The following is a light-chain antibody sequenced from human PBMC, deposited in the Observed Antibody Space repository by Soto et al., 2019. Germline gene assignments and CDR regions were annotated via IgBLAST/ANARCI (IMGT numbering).Light chain of an antibody. CDR3: QQYAGSPRT. J-gene: IGKJ1*01. CDR1: QNLGTLY. CDR2: SAS. Sequence: EIVLTQSPGTLSLSPGERGTLSCRASQNLGTLYLAWFQQKSGHAPRLLIYSASRRATGIPDRFTGSGSGTDFTLTINRVEPEDFAVYFCQQYAGSPRTFGQGTKVDIK. V-gene: IGKV3-20*01.